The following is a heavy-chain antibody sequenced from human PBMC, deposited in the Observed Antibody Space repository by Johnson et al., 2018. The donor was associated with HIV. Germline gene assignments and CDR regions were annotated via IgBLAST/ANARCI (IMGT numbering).Heavy chain of an antibody. CDR3: ARDGLHQLIDYGDYADRVWAVGATTAFDI. Sequence: EVQLVESGGGVVQPGRSLRLSCAASGFTFSSYAMHWVRQAPGKGLEWVSYISTSGTTIYYADSVKGRFSISRDNTKNSLYLQINSLRGGDTAVYYCARDGLHQLIDYGDYADRVWAVGATTAFDIWGQGTLVTVSS. J-gene: IGHJ3*02. D-gene: IGHD4-17*01. CDR1: GFTFSSYA. V-gene: IGHV3-48*03. CDR2: ISTSGTTI.